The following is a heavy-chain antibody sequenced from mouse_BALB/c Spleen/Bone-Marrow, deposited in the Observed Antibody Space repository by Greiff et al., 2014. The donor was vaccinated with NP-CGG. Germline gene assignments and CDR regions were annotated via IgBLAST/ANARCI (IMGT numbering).Heavy chain of an antibody. Sequence: EVQLVESXGGLVKPGGSLKLSCAASGFTFSYYAMSWVRQSPEKRLEWVAEISSGGTYTYYPDTVTGRFTISRDNAKNTLYLEMSSLRSEDTAMYYCVRDSSGYFDYWGQGTTLTVSS. CDR3: VRDSSGYFDY. D-gene: IGHD3-1*01. CDR1: GFTFSYYA. J-gene: IGHJ2*01. CDR2: ISSGGTYT. V-gene: IGHV5-9-4*01.